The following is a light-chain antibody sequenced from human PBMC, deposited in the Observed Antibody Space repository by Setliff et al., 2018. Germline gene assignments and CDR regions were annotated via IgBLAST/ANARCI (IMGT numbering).Light chain of an antibody. J-gene: IGLJ2*01. CDR1: SSNIGSNP. V-gene: IGLV1-44*01. CDR3: AAWDDSLTSRF. Sequence: QSVLTQPPSASGTPGQRVTISCSGSSSNIGSNPVNWYQQLPGTAPKLLIYNNDQRPSGVPDRFSGSKSATSASLAISGLQGDDEGVYYCAAWDDSLTSRFFGGGTMLTVL. CDR2: NND.